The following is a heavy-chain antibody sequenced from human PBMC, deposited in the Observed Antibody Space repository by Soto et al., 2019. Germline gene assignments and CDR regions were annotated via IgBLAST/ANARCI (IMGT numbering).Heavy chain of an antibody. CDR1: GLTFSTYG. V-gene: IGHV3-30*18. CDR3: VKDSLGGMTPVFMPGPD. J-gene: IGHJ4*02. CDR2: ISNDVRNI. D-gene: IGHD2-2*01. Sequence: VQLVESGGGVVQPGRSLRLSCAASGLTFSTYGFHWVRQAPGKGLEWVAVISNDVRNIHYAKSVKGRFTISRDNSKNTLYLQMNSLRPNDTAVYYCVKDSLGGMTPVFMPGPDWGQGTLVTVSS.